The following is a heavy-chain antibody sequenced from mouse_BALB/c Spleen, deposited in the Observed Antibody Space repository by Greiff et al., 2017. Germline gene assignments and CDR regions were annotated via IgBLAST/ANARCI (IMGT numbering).Heavy chain of an antibody. CDR3: AKTYYRYDEGAMDY. CDR1: GFSLTSYG. CDR2: IWSGGST. D-gene: IGHD2-14*01. J-gene: IGHJ4*01. V-gene: IGHV2-4-1*01. Sequence: VQLQESGPGLVQPSQSLSITCTVSGFSLTSYGVHWVRQSPGKGLEWLGVIWSGGSTDYNAAFISRLSISKDNSKSQVFFKMNSLQADDTAIYYCAKTYYRYDEGAMDYWGQGTSVTVSS.